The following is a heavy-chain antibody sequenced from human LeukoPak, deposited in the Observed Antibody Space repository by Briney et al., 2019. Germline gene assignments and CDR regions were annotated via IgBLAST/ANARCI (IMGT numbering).Heavy chain of an antibody. D-gene: IGHD5-18*01. Sequence: ASVKVSCKASGYTFTGYYMYWVRQAPGQGLEWMGWINPNSGGTNYAQKFQGWVTMTRDTSISTAYMELSRLRSDDTAVYYCARAGPLLYSYGYGDFDYWGQGTLVTVSS. CDR1: GYTFTGYY. J-gene: IGHJ4*02. V-gene: IGHV1-2*04. CDR3: ARAGPLLYSYGYGDFDY. CDR2: INPNSGGT.